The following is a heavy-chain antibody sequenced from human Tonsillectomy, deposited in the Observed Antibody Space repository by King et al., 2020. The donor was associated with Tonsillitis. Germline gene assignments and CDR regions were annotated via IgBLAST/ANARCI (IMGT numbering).Heavy chain of an antibody. Sequence: VQLVESGGGLVQPGGSLRLSCAASGFTFSSYDMHWVRQATGKGLEWVSAIGTAGDPYYPGSVKGRFTISRENAKNSLYLQMNSLRAGDTAVYYCARSRRYGSGSYSYYYYGMDVWGQGTTVTVSS. V-gene: IGHV3-13*05. CDR1: GFTFSSYD. J-gene: IGHJ6*02. CDR3: ARSRRYGSGSYSYYYYGMDV. D-gene: IGHD3-10*01. CDR2: IGTAGDP.